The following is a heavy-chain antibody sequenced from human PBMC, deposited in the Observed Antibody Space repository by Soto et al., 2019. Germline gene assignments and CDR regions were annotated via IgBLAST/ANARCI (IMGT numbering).Heavy chain of an antibody. CDR2: INHSGST. CDR1: GGSFSGYY. D-gene: IGHD6-13*01. CDR3: ARVHSSSWYGNWFDP. V-gene: IGHV4-34*01. J-gene: IGHJ5*02. Sequence: ETLSLTCAVYGGSFSGYYWSWIRQPPGKGLEWIGEINHSGSTNYNPSLKSRVTISVDTSKNQFSLKLSSVTAADTAVYYCARVHSSSWYGNWFDPWGQGTLVTV.